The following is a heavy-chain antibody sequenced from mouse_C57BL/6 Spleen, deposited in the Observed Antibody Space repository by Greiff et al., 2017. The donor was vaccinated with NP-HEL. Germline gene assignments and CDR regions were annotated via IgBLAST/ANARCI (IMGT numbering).Heavy chain of an antibody. CDR3: ARLTTSHYAMDY. J-gene: IGHJ4*01. CDR1: GYSFTSYY. CDR2: IYPGSGNT. V-gene: IGHV1-66*01. Sequence: VQLQQSGPELVKPGASVKISCKASGYSFTSYYIHWVKQRPGQGLEWIGWIYPGSGNTKYNEKFKGKATLTADTSSSTAYMHLSSLPSEDSAVYYCARLTTSHYAMDYWSRGTSVTVTS. D-gene: IGHD2-1*01.